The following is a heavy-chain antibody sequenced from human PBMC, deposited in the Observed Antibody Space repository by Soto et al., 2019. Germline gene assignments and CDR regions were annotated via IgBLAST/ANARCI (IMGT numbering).Heavy chain of an antibody. J-gene: IGHJ4*02. CDR3: ARNGVYSGYDSGY. CDR1: GFTFSSYS. D-gene: IGHD5-12*01. CDR2: ISSSSSYI. V-gene: IGHV3-21*01. Sequence: EVQLVESGGGLVKPGGSLRLSCAASGFTFSSYSMNWVRQAPGKGLEWVSSISSSSSYIYYADSVKSRCTISRDNAKNSLYLQMNSLRAEDTAVYYCARNGVYSGYDSGYWGQGTLVTVSS.